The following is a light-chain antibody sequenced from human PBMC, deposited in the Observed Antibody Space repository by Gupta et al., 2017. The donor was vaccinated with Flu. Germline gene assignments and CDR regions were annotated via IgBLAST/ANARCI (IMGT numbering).Light chain of an antibody. CDR2: EVS. Sequence: GTSSDVGGYNYVSWYQQHPGKAPKLMIYEVSNRPSGVSNRFSGSKSGNTASLTISGLQAEDEADYYCSSYTSSPYVFGTGTKVTVL. CDR3: SSYTSSPYV. V-gene: IGLV2-14*01. CDR1: SSDVGGYNY. J-gene: IGLJ1*01.